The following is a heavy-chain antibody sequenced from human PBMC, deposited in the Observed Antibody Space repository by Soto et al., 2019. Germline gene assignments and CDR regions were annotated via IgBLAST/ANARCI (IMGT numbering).Heavy chain of an antibody. D-gene: IGHD3-3*01. V-gene: IGHV3-21*01. CDR1: GFTFSSYS. J-gene: IGHJ6*03. Sequence: PGGSLRLSCAASGFTFSSYSMNWVRQAPGKGLEWVSSISSSSSYIYYADSVKGRFTISRDNAKNSLYLQMNSLRAEDTAVYYCARGTNYDFWSGYPRLGYMDVWGKGTTVTVSS. CDR2: ISSSSSYI. CDR3: ARGTNYDFWSGYPRLGYMDV.